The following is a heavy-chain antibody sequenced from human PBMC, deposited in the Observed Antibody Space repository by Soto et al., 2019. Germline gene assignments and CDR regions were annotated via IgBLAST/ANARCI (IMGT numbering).Heavy chain of an antibody. CDR1: GYSFTSYW. D-gene: IGHD3-9*01. CDR2: IYPGDSDT. CDR3: ARHSGVHYDIPGGMDV. V-gene: IGHV5-51*01. Sequence: PGESLKISCKGSGYSFTSYWIGWVRQMPGKGLEWMGIIYPGDSDTRYSPSFQGQVTISADKSISTAYLQWSSLKASDTAMYYCARHSGVHYDIPGGMDVCGQGPTVTVSS. J-gene: IGHJ6*02.